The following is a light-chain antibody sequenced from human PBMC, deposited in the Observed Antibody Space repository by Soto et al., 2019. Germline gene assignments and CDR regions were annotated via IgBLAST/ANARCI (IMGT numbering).Light chain of an antibody. V-gene: IGKV3-20*01. CDR3: QQYGQT. Sequence: EIMLTQSPGTLSLSPGERATLSCRASQSVSSSDLAWYQQKPGQAPRLLIYGASSRATGIPDRFSGSGSGTDFTLTSRRLEPEDLAVYYCQQYGQTFGQGTKVDI. J-gene: IGKJ1*01. CDR1: QSVSSSD. CDR2: GAS.